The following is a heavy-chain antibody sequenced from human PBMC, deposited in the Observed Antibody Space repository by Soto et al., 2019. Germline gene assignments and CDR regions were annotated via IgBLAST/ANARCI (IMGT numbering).Heavy chain of an antibody. CDR1: GGSFSGYY. D-gene: IGHD3-3*01. J-gene: IGHJ5*02. CDR3: ARVVITIFGVVRKYNWFDP. Sequence: SETLSLTCAVYGGSFSGYYWSWIRQPPGKGLEWIGEINHSGSTNYNPSLKSRVTISVDTSKNQFSLKLSSVTAADTAVYYCARVVITIFGVVRKYNWFDPWGQGTLVTVSS. V-gene: IGHV4-34*01. CDR2: INHSGST.